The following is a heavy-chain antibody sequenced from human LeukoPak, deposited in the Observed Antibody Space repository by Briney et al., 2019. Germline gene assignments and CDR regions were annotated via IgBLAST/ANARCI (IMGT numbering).Heavy chain of an antibody. CDR3: AKDHDYYYGSGSRFDY. V-gene: IGHV3-74*01. D-gene: IGHD3-10*01. J-gene: IGHJ4*02. CDR1: GFTFSSYW. CDR2: INSDGSST. Sequence: PGGSLRLSCAASGFTFSSYWMHWVRQAPGKGLVWVSRINSDGSSTSYADSVKGRFTISRDNSKNTLYLQMNSLRAEDTAVYYCAKDHDYYYGSGSRFDYWGQGTLVTVSS.